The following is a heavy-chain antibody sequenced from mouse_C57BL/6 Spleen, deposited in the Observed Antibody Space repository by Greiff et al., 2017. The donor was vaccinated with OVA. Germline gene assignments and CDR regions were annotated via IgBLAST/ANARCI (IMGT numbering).Heavy chain of an antibody. D-gene: IGHD2-1*01. CDR1: GYTFTSYW. CDR2: IHPNSGST. CDR3: ARSYGNGYYAMDY. J-gene: IGHJ4*01. Sequence: QVQLQQPGAELVKPGASVKLSCKASGYTFTSYWMHWVKQRPGQGLEWIGMIHPNSGSTNYNEKFKSKATLTVDKSSSTAYMQLSSLTSEDSAVYYCARSYGNGYYAMDYWGQGTSVTVSS. V-gene: IGHV1-64*01.